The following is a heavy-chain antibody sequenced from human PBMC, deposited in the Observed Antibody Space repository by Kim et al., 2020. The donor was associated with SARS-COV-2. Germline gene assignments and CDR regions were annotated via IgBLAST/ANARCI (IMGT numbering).Heavy chain of an antibody. D-gene: IGHD2-15*01. CDR1: GFTFGDYA. Sequence: GGSLRLSCAASGFTFGDYAMHWVRQAPGKGLEWVSGISWNSGSIGYADSVKGRFTISRDNAKNSLYLQMNSLRAEDTALYYCAHGYCSGGSCYGPASELLGWGQGTLVTVSS. CDR2: ISWNSGSI. V-gene: IGHV3-9*01. J-gene: IGHJ4*02. CDR3: AHGYCSGGSCYGPASELLG.